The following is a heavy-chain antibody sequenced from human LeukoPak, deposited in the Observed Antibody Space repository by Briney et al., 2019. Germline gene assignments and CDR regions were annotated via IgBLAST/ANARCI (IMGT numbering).Heavy chain of an antibody. CDR2: INPNGGTT. D-gene: IGHD6-13*01. V-gene: IGHV1-2*02. CDR3: ARGVGSSWLES. CDR1: GYTFTGNY. Sequence: GASVKVSCKASGYTFTGNYLHWVRQAPGQGLEWVGWINPNGGTTKSAQNFQGRVTMTRDTSISTAYMELSRLRSDNTAVYYCARGVGSSWLESWGQGTLVSVSS. J-gene: IGHJ4*02.